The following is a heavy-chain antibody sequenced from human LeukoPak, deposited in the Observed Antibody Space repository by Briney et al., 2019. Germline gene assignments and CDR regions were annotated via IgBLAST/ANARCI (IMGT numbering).Heavy chain of an antibody. V-gene: IGHV3-11*01. J-gene: IGHJ4*02. Sequence: PGGSLRLSCAASGFTFSDYYMSWIRQAPGKGLEWVSYISNSGSTIYYADSVKGRFTISRDNAKNSLYLQMNSLRAEDTAVYYCARVLEEMATIGEGGFVSYWGQGTLVTVSS. CDR2: ISNSGSTI. D-gene: IGHD5-24*01. CDR1: GFTFSDYY. CDR3: ARVLEEMATIGEGGFVSY.